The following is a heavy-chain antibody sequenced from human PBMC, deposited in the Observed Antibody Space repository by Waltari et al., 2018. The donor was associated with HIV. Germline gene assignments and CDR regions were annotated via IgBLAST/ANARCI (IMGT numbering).Heavy chain of an antibody. CDR1: GGSFNSYH. Sequence: QVQLQESGPGLVKPSEPLSLTCTVSGGSFNSYHWSWIRQPPGKGLEWIGYIYYTGRTNCNPSLKSRVTISVDTSKNQFSLRLRSVTAADTAVYYCARGLFGVGSNWFDPWGQGILVTVSS. D-gene: IGHD3-3*01. J-gene: IGHJ5*02. CDR2: IYYTGRT. CDR3: ARGLFGVGSNWFDP. V-gene: IGHV4-59*12.